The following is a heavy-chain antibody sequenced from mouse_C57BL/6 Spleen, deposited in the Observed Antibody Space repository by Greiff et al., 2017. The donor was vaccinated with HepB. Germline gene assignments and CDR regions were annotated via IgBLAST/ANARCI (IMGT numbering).Heavy chain of an antibody. D-gene: IGHD1-1*01. V-gene: IGHV3-6*01. CDR2: ISYDGSN. CDR3: AGEITTVVDNYYAMDY. J-gene: IGHJ4*01. CDR1: GYSITSGYY. Sequence: EVKLQESGPGLVKPSQSLSLTCSVTGYSITSGYYWNWIRQFPGNKLEWMGYISYDGSNNYNPSLKNRISITRVTSKNQFFLKLNSVTTEDTATYYCAGEITTVVDNYYAMDYWGQGTSVTVSS.